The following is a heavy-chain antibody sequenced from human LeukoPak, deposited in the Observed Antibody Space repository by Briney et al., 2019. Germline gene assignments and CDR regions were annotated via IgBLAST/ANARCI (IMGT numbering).Heavy chain of an antibody. CDR3: AKGSGSVY. J-gene: IGHJ4*02. Sequence: GGSLRLSCGASGFTFSTYAMSWVRQAPGKGLECVAAISGSGGSTYYADSVKGRFTISRDNSKNTLYLQMNSLRAEDTAVYYCAKGSGSVYWGQGTLVTVSS. CDR2: ISGSGGST. D-gene: IGHD3-10*01. V-gene: IGHV3-23*01. CDR1: GFTFSTYA.